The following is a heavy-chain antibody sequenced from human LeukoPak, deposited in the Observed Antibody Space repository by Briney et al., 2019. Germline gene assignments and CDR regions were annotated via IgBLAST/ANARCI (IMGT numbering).Heavy chain of an antibody. CDR2: IFYSGST. J-gene: IGHJ5*02. CDR1: GGSISSYY. D-gene: IGHD2-8*01. CDR3: ARGYCTDGVCYTFDP. V-gene: IGHV4-59*01. Sequence: SETLSLTCTVSGGSISSYYCSWIRHPPRKGLEWIGYIFYSGSTNYNPSLKSRVTILGDTSKNQISLKLSSVTAADTAVYYCARGYCTDGVCYTFDPWGQGTLVTVSS.